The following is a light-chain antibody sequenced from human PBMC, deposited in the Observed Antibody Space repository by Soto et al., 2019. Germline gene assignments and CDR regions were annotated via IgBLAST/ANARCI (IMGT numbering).Light chain of an antibody. Sequence: QPVLTQPPSVSGTPGQTVTISCTGSSSTIGAGYDVHWYQQFPGTAPKLLVFANNNRPAGVPDRFSGSKSGTSASLAITGLQAEDEATYYCQSYHTSLTGVFGTGTKVTVL. CDR2: ANN. CDR3: QSYHTSLTGV. J-gene: IGLJ1*01. CDR1: SSTIGAGYD. V-gene: IGLV1-40*01.